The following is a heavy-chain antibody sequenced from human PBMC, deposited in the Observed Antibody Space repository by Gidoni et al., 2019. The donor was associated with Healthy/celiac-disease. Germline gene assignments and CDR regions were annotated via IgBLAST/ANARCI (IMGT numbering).Heavy chain of an antibody. CDR1: GFTFSSYS. V-gene: IGHV3-48*01. D-gene: IGHD3-22*01. CDR2: ISSSSSTI. J-gene: IGHJ3*02. CDR3: ARDSYYYDSSGQGAFDI. Sequence: EVQLVESGGGLVQPGGSLRLSCAASGFTFSSYSMNWVRQAPGKGLEWVSYISSSSSTIYYADSVKGRFTISRDNAKNSLYLQMNSLRAEDTAVYYCARDSYYYDSSGQGAFDIWGQGTMVTVSS.